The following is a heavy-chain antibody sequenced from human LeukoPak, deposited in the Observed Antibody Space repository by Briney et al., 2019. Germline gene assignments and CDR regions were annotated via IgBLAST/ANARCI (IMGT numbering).Heavy chain of an antibody. CDR3: AKSINYWFDS. Sequence: PGGSLRLSCAASGFTFSSHAMSWVRQAPGKGLEWVSTIGGSGDNTYYADSVKGRFTIPRDNSKNTLYLRMNSLRAEDTAVYYCAKSINYWFDSWGQGTLVTVSS. CDR1: GFTFSSHA. J-gene: IGHJ5*01. V-gene: IGHV3-23*01. CDR2: IGGSGDNT. D-gene: IGHD1-1*01.